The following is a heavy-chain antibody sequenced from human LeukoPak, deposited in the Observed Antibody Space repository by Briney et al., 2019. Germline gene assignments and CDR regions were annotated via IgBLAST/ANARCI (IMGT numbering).Heavy chain of an antibody. D-gene: IGHD6-13*01. J-gene: IGHJ4*02. CDR1: GFSFSNYW. V-gene: IGHV4-39*01. CDR3: ARRYSSNWYVRYFDS. CDR2: IHYTGNT. Sequence: GSLRLSCAASGFSFSNYWMHWVRQPPGKGLEWIGSIHYTGNTYYNPSLKSRVTISVDTSKNQFSLKLSSVTAADTAVFYCARRYSSNWYVRYFDSWGQGTLVTVSS.